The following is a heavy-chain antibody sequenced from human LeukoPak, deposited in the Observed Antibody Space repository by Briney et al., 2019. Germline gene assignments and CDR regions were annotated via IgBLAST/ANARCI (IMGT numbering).Heavy chain of an antibody. CDR3: ARAYHYYDSSGYYGMDV. CDR1: GFTVSSNY. D-gene: IGHD3-22*01. V-gene: IGHV3-66*01. J-gene: IGHJ6*02. Sequence: PGGSLRLSCAASGFTVSSNYMSWVRQAPGKGLEWVSVIYSGGSTYYADSVKGRFTISRDNSKNTLYLQMNSLRAEDTAVYYCARAYHYYDSSGYYGMDVWGQGTTVTVSS. CDR2: IYSGGST.